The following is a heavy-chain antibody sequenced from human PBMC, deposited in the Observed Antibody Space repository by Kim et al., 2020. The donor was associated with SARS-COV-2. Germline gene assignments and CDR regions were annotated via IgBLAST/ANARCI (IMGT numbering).Heavy chain of an antibody. D-gene: IGHD1-26*01. CDR3: ASEIVGATGWFDP. Sequence: YAVSVKSRITINPDTSKNQFSLQLNSVTPEDTAVYYCASEIVGATGWFDPWGQGTLVTVSS. J-gene: IGHJ5*02. V-gene: IGHV6-1*01.